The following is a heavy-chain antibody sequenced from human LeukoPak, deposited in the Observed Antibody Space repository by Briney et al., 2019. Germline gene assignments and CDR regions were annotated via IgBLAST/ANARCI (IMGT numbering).Heavy chain of an antibody. Sequence: PGGSLRLSCAASGFTFSSYAMSWIRQPPGKGLEWIGEINHSGSTNYNPSLKSRVTISVDTSKNQFSLKLSSVTAADTAVYYCARSGGDRVEMPTIIDYWGQGILVTVSS. CDR2: INHSGST. V-gene: IGHV4-34*01. CDR3: ARSGGDRVEMPTIIDY. CDR1: GFTFSSYA. J-gene: IGHJ4*02. D-gene: IGHD5-24*01.